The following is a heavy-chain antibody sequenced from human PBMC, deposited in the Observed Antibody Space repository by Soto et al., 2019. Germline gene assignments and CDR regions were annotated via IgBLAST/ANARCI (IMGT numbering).Heavy chain of an antibody. Sequence: SETLSLTCNVSGGSITSFYWDWLRQPPGKALEWLGYIYFTGTTNYNPSLASRVTMSIDSSKRQFSLKLRSVSAADTAVYFCVTHMARGGSGNFDSWRQGNLVTASS. V-gene: IGHV4-59*03. CDR1: GGSITSFY. D-gene: IGHD3-10*01. J-gene: IGHJ4*02. CDR3: VTHMARGGSGNFDS. CDR2: IYFTGTT.